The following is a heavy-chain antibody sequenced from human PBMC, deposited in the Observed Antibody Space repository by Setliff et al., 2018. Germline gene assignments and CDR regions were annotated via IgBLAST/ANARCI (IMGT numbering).Heavy chain of an antibody. Sequence: PGGSLRLSCAASGFTFSSYEMNWVRQAPGKGLEWVSYISSSSSTIYYADSVKGRFTISRDNAKNSLYLQMNSLRAEDTAVYYCARDNGFWSGYSLDYWGQGTLVTVSS. J-gene: IGHJ4*02. CDR1: GFTFSSYE. D-gene: IGHD3-3*01. CDR2: ISSSSSTI. CDR3: ARDNGFWSGYSLDY. V-gene: IGHV3-48*01.